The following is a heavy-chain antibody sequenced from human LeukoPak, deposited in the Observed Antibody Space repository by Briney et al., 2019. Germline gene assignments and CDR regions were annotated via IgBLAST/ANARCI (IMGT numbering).Heavy chain of an antibody. J-gene: IGHJ4*02. V-gene: IGHV4-34*01. CDR1: GFTFSSYS. CDR2: INHSGST. CDR3: ARDVILYSSSWYYFDY. D-gene: IGHD6-13*01. Sequence: GSLRLSCAASGFTFSSYSMNWVRQPPGKGLEWIGEINHSGSTNYNPSLKSRVTISVDTSKNQFSLKLSSVTAADTAVYYCARDVILYSSSWYYFDYWGQGTLVTVSS.